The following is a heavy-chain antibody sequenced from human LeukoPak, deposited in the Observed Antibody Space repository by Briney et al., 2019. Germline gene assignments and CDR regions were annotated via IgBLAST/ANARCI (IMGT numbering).Heavy chain of an antibody. D-gene: IGHD3-10*01. CDR3: ARTRSYYMDV. CDR1: GASISNYY. J-gene: IGHJ6*04. CDR2: MYSSGST. Sequence: SETLSLTCTVSGASISNYYWTWIRQPAGKGLEWIGRMYSSGSTIYNPSLKSRVTMSVDTSKNQFSLTLSSVTAADTAVYYCARTRSYYMDVWAKGTTVTVSS. V-gene: IGHV4-4*07.